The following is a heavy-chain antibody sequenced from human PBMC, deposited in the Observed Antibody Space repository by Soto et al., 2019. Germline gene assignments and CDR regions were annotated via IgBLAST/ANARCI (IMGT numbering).Heavy chain of an antibody. CDR2: MNPNSGNT. J-gene: IGHJ4*02. CDR3: ARGGRELPYYFDY. Sequence: VKVSSKASGYTFTSYDINWVRQASGQGLEWMGWMNPNSGNTGYAQKFQGRVTMTRNTSISTAYMELSSLRSEDTAVYYCARGGRELPYYFDYWGQGTLVTVSS. D-gene: IGHD1-26*01. V-gene: IGHV1-8*01. CDR1: GYTFTSYD.